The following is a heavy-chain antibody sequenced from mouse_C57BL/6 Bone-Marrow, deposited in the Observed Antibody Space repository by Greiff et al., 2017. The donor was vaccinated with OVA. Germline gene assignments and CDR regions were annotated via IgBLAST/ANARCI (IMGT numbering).Heavy chain of an antibody. CDR3: ARRNFITTVPFDY. Sequence: EVQLVESGGGLVKPGGSLKLSCAASGFTFSDYGMHWVRQAPETGLEWVAYISSGSSTIYYADTVKGRFTISRDNAKNTLFLQMTSLRSEDTAMYYCARRNFITTVPFDYWGQGTTLTVSS. CDR1: GFTFSDYG. D-gene: IGHD1-1*01. J-gene: IGHJ2*01. V-gene: IGHV5-17*01. CDR2: ISSGSSTI.